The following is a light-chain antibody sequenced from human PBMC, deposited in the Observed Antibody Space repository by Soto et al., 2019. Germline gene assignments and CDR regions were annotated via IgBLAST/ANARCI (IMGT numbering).Light chain of an antibody. CDR3: MQSAQLPLT. V-gene: IGKV2D-29*01. CDR2: EVS. Sequence: DVVMTQTPISLSVNPGQPASISCESSQSLLHTDGKTYLYWYLQKPGQPPQILIYEVSNLFSGVPDRFSGSGSGTYFTLKISRVEAEDVGVYYCMQSAQLPLTFGGGTKVEIK. CDR1: QSLLHTDGKTY. J-gene: IGKJ4*01.